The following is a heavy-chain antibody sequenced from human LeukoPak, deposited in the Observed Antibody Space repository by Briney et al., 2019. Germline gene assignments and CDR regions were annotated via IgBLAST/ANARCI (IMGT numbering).Heavy chain of an antibody. CDR2: IYGAGST. D-gene: IGHD6-19*01. CDR3: VRYRSGWYPDY. CDR1: GFTVRSNY. Sequence: GGSLRLSCAASGFTVRSNYMSWVRQAPGKGPEWLSVIYGAGSTYYADSVKGRFTISRNNSKNTLHLQMTSLRAGDPAVYYCVRYRSGWYPDYWGQGTLVTVSS. J-gene: IGHJ4*02. V-gene: IGHV3-53*01.